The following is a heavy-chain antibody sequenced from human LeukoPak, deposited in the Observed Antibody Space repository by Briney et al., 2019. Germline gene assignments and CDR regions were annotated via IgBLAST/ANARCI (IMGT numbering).Heavy chain of an antibody. CDR3: ARDRDFWSNYMDV. CDR1: GGSISSSNW. Sequence: PSETLSLTCAVSGGSISSSNWWSWVRQPPGKGLEWIGEIYHSGSTNYNPSLKSRVTISVDKSNNQFSLKLSSVTAADTAVYYCARDRDFWSNYMDVWGKGTTVTVSS. CDR2: IYHSGST. D-gene: IGHD3-3*01. V-gene: IGHV4-4*02. J-gene: IGHJ6*03.